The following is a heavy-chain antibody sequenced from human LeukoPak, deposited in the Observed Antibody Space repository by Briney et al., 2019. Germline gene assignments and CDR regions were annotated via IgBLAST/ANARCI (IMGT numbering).Heavy chain of an antibody. V-gene: IGHV3-7*05. J-gene: IGHJ4*02. D-gene: IGHD1-26*01. Sequence: GGSLRLSCAASGFTFSNYWMTCVRQAPGKGLEWVANIKQDGSEKYYVDSVKGRFTISRDNAKNSLYLQMNSLRAEDTAVYYCARAWGIVGGTSDYWGQGTLVTVSS. CDR1: GFTFSNYW. CDR2: IKQDGSEK. CDR3: ARAWGIVGGTSDY.